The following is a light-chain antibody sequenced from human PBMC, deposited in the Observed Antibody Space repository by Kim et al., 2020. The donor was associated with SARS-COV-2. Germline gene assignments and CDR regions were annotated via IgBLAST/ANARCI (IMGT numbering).Light chain of an antibody. V-gene: IGKV3-20*01. CDR2: GAS. CDR1: QSVTSSY. CDR3: QQYDSSPPVT. J-gene: IGKJ5*01. Sequence: EIVLTQSPGTLSLSPGERASLSCRASQSVTSSYLVWYQQKPGQAPRLLIYGASSRATGIPYRFSGSGSGTDFTLTISRLEPEDFAVYYCQQYDSSPPVTFGQGTRLDIK.